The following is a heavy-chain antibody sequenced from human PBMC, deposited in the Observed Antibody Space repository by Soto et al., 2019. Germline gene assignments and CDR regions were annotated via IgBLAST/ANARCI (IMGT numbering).Heavy chain of an antibody. V-gene: IGHV1-24*01. J-gene: IGHJ6*02. CDR2: FDPEDGET. Sequence: ASVKVSCKVSGYTHTELSMHWVRQAPGKGLEWMGGFDPEDGETIYAQKFQGRVTMTEDTSTDTAYMELSSLRSEDTAVYYCATDRVTIFGVVIRRGGIDVWGQGTTVTVSS. D-gene: IGHD3-3*01. CDR3: ATDRVTIFGVVIRRGGIDV. CDR1: GYTHTELS.